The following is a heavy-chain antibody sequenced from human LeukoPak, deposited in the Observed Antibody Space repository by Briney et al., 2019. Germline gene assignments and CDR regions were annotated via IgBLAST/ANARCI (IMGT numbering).Heavy chain of an antibody. J-gene: IGHJ6*02. Sequence: GASVKVSCKASGGTFSSYAISWVRQAPGQGLEWMGGIIPIFGTANYAQKFQGRVTITADESTSTAYMELSSLRSEDTAVYYCARELQSMSYYYYGMDVWGQGTTVTVSS. V-gene: IGHV1-69*13. D-gene: IGHD4-11*01. CDR3: ARELQSMSYYYYGMDV. CDR2: IIPIFGTA. CDR1: GGTFSSYA.